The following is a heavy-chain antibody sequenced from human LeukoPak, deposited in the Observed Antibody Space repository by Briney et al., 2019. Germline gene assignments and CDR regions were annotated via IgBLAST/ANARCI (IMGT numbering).Heavy chain of an antibody. CDR3: ARGGNYWPQWWFDP. J-gene: IGHJ5*02. CDR2: IYYTGST. CDR1: GGSFSGYY. Sequence: NPSETLSLTCAVYGGSFSGYYWSWIRQPPGKGLEWIGYIYYTGSTSYNPSLKSRVTMSLDASKNQFSLELNSVTPADTAVYYCARGGNYWPQWWFDPWGRGTLVSVSS. D-gene: IGHD1-26*01. V-gene: IGHV4-59*01.